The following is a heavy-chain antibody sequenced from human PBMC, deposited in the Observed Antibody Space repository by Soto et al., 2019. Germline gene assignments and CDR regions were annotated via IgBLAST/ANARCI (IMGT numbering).Heavy chain of an antibody. D-gene: IGHD3-3*01. CDR1: GYSFTAYG. J-gene: IGHJ6*04. CDR3: ARDAHPPELRFLEWHNYDYNGMDV. CDR2: ISCYNGKT. V-gene: IGHV1-18*01. Sequence: ASVKVSCKISGYSFTAYGISWVRQAPGQGLEWMGWISCYNGKTKYAQKVQGRVTMTTDTSTSTAYMEVRSLRSDDTAIYYCARDAHPPELRFLEWHNYDYNGMDVWGKGTRVTVSS.